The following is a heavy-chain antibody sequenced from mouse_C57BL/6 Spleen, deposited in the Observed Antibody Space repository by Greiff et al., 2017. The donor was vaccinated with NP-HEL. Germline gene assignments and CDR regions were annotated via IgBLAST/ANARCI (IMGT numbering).Heavy chain of an antibody. CDR2: IYPGSGST. Sequence: QVQLQQPGAELVKPGASVKMSCKASGYTFTSYWITWVKQRPGQGLEWIGDIYPGSGSTNYNEKFKSKATLTVDTSSSTAYMQLSSLTSEDSAVYYCARGVYGYGVSYYAIDYWGQGTSVTVSS. CDR3: ARGVYGYGVSYYAIDY. V-gene: IGHV1-55*01. J-gene: IGHJ4*01. D-gene: IGHD2-2*01. CDR1: GYTFTSYW.